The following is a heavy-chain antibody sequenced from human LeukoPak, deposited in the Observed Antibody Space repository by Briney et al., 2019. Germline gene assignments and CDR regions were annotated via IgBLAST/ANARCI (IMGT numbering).Heavy chain of an antibody. CDR3: ARVVPAVGDYYYYYMDV. V-gene: IGHV1-2*02. J-gene: IGHJ6*03. D-gene: IGHD2-2*01. CDR1: GYTFIGYY. CDR2: INPNSGGT. Sequence: ASVKVSCKASGYTFIGYYLHWVRQAPGQGLEWMGWINPNSGGTNYAQKFQGRVTMTRDTSISTAYMELSRLRSDDTAVYYCARVVPAVGDYYYYYMDVWGKGTTVTVSS.